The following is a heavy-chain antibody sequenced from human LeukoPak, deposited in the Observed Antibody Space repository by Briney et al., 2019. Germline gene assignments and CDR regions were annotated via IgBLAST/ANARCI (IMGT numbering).Heavy chain of an antibody. Sequence: GGSLRLSCAASGFTFSNAWMSWVRQAPGKGLEWVGHIKSKTDAGTTDYAAPVKERSTISRDDSKNTLYLQMNSLKTEDTANYYCTIAVVGLTVWFPPWGQGTLSPSP. D-gene: IGHD2-15*01. V-gene: IGHV3-15*01. CDR2: IKSKTDAGTT. CDR3: TIAVVGLTVWFPP. J-gene: IGHJ5*02. CDR1: GFTFSNAW.